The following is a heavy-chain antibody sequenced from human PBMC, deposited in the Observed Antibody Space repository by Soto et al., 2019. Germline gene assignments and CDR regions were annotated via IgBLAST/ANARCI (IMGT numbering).Heavy chain of an antibody. CDR1: GSTFSSYA. J-gene: IGHJ4*02. V-gene: IGHV3-23*01. CDR3: AKRPGMGHSGY. CDR2: ISGSGGST. D-gene: IGHD6-13*01. Sequence: GGSLRLSCAASGSTFSSYAMSWVRQAPGKGLEWVSAISGSGGSTYYADSVKGRFTISRDNSKNTLYLQMNSLRAEDTAVYYCAKRPGMGHSGYWGQGTLVTVSS.